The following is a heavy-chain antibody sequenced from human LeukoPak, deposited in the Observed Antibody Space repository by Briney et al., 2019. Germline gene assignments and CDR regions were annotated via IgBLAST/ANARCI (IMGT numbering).Heavy chain of an antibody. V-gene: IGHV3-23*01. CDR1: GFTFSSYA. J-gene: IGHJ4*02. D-gene: IGHD5-12*01. CDR2: ISGSGGST. Sequence: GGSLRLSCAASGFTFSSYAMSWVRHAPGKGLESVSTISGSGGSTYYADSVKGRFTISRDNSKNTLYLQMNSLRAEDTAVYYCAKDLQYSGYGTYYFDYWGQGTLVTVSS. CDR3: AKDLQYSGYGTYYFDY.